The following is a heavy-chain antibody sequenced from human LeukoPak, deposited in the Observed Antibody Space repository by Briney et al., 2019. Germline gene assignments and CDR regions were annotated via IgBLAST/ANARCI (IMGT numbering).Heavy chain of an antibody. Sequence: SETLSLTCTVSGGSISSGGYYWSWIRQPPGKGLEWIGYIYHSGGTYYNPSLKSRVTISVDRSKNQFSLKLSSVTAADTAVYYCARDESYDSSGYYVSDYYYYMDVWGKGTTVTVSS. CDR2: IYHSGGT. CDR3: ARDESYDSSGYYVSDYYYYMDV. J-gene: IGHJ6*03. D-gene: IGHD3-22*01. V-gene: IGHV4-30-2*01. CDR1: GGSISSGGYY.